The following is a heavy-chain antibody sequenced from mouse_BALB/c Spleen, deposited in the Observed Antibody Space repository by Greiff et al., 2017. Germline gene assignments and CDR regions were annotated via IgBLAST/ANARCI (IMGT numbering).Heavy chain of an antibody. CDR1: GFTFSSFG. J-gene: IGHJ4*01. Sequence: EVHLVESGGGLVQPGGSRKLSCAASGFTFSSFGMHWVRQAPEQGLEWVAYISSGSSTSYYADTVKGRYTISRDNAKNTLFLQMTSLRSEDTAMYYCARRRNGHFPRDYAMDYWGQGTSVTVSS. CDR3: ARRRNGHFPRDYAMDY. V-gene: IGHV5-17*02. CDR2: ISSGSSTS. D-gene: IGHD2-1*01.